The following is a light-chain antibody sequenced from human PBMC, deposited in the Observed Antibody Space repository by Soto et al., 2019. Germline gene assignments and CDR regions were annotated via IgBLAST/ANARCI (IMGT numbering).Light chain of an antibody. CDR1: SGSVSTSYY. Sequence: QTVVTQEPSFSVSPGRTVTLTCGWSSGSVSTSYYTSWYQQTPGQAPRTLIYSTNTRSSGVPDRFSGSILGNKAALTSTGAQVDEGSDYYCVLYMGSGLWGFGGGTKRTVL. CDR3: VLYMGSGLWG. CDR2: STN. J-gene: IGLJ3*02. V-gene: IGLV8-61*01.